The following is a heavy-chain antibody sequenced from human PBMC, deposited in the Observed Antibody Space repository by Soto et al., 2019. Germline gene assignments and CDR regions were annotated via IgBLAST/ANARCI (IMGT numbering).Heavy chain of an antibody. CDR3: AKDHYGGSTTSCYRIYYMDV. CDR2: ISSSSSYI. J-gene: IGHJ6*03. Sequence: PGGSLRLSCAASGFTFSSYSMNWVRQAPGKGLEWVSSISSSSSYIYYADSVKGRFTISRDNAKNSLYLQMNSLRAEDTAVYYCAKDHYGGSTTSCYRIYYMDVWGKGTTVTVSS. V-gene: IGHV3-21*01. D-gene: IGHD2-2*01. CDR1: GFTFSSYS.